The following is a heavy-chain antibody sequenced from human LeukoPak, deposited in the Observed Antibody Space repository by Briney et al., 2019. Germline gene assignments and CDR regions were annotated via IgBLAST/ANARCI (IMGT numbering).Heavy chain of an antibody. CDR2: ISGSGGRT. J-gene: IGHJ4*02. V-gene: IGHV3-23*01. D-gene: IGHD3-10*01. CDR3: ARVGDINYFDY. CDR1: GFTFSSYA. Sequence: HPGGSLRLSCAASGFTFSSYAMSWVRQAPGKGLEWVSDISGSGGRTYYADSVKGRFTISRDNSKNTLYLQMGSLRADDMAMYYCARVGDINYFDYWGQGTLVTVSS.